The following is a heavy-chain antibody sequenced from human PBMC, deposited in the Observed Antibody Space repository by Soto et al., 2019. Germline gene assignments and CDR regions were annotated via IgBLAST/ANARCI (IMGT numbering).Heavy chain of an antibody. V-gene: IGHV3-33*08. CDR3: ARDGVGATTFFGFLDY. J-gene: IGHJ4*02. D-gene: IGHD1-26*01. CDR1: ASIFKGHG. CDR2: IRYDGSDE. Sequence: QVHLVESGGGVVQPGGSQRLSCAASASIFKGHGMHWVRQAPGKGLEWVAIIRYDGSDEHYGDSVKGRFTISRDNSKNMLYLQMNSLRAEDTAVYYCARDGVGATTFFGFLDYWGQGTLVTVSS.